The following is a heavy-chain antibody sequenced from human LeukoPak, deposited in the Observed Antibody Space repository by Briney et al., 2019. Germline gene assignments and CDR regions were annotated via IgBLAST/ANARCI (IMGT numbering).Heavy chain of an antibody. CDR1: GFIFRDYA. D-gene: IGHD1-26*01. Sequence: RGSLRLSCVASGFIFRDYAMGWVRQAPGKGLEWVATINKNGAEMFYADSVKGRFTISRDNSKNTLNMHLRSLRADDTAVYYCAKHDGWELHDYCFDYWGQGTLVTASS. CDR2: INKNGAEM. J-gene: IGHJ4*02. CDR3: AKHDGWELHDYCFDY. V-gene: IGHV3-23*01.